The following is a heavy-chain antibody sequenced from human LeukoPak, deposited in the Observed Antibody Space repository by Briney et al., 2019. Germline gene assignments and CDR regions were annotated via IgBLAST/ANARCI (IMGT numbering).Heavy chain of an antibody. CDR1: GGSISSGGYY. CDR2: IYHSGST. J-gene: IGHJ4*02. CDR3: ARTATDYSNYVEFDY. D-gene: IGHD4-11*01. Sequence: SETLSLTCTVSGGSISSGGYYWSWIRQPPGKGLEWIGYIYHSGSTYYNPSLKSRVTISVDRSKNQFSLKLSSVTAADTAVYYCARTATDYSNYVEFDYWGQGTLVTVSS. V-gene: IGHV4-30-2*01.